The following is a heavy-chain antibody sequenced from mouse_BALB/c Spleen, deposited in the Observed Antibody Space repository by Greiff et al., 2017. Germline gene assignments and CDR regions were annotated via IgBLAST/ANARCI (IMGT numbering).Heavy chain of an antibody. CDR3: VRQHGGDY. CDR1: GFTFNTYA. CDR2: IRSKSNNYAT. V-gene: IGHV10-1*02. D-gene: IGHD1-2*01. J-gene: IGHJ4*01. Sequence: EVQLQQSGGGLVQPKGSLKLSCAASGFTFNTYAMNWVRQAPGKGLEWVARIRSKSNNYATYYADSVKDRFTISRDDSQSMLYLQMNNLKTEDTAMYYCVRQHGGDYWGQGTSVTVSS.